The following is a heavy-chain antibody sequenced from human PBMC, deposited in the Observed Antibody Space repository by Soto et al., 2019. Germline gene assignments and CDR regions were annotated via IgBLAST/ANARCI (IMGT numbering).Heavy chain of an antibody. CDR1: GDSISRYY. CDR2: IHYSGST. D-gene: IGHD2-2*01. J-gene: IGHJ3*02. CDR3: ARGIVPTADDAFDI. V-gene: IGHV4-59*01. Sequence: PSETLSLTCTVSGDSISRYYWSWFRQSPGKGLEWIAYIHYSGSTNYNPSLKSRVTISLDTSKNQFSLRLSSMTAADTAVFYCARGIVPTADDAFDIWGQGTMVTVS.